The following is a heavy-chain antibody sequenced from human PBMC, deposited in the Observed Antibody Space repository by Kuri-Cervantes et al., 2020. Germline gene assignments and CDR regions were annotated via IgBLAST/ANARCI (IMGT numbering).Heavy chain of an antibody. D-gene: IGHD5-24*01. J-gene: IGHJ4*02. CDR1: GFTFSSYS. V-gene: IGHV3-21*04. CDR2: ISSSSSYI. Sequence: GESLKISCAASGFTFSSYSMNWVRQAPGKGLEWVSSISSSSSYIYYADSVKGRFTISRDNAKNSLYLQMNSLRAEDTAVYYCARVPLDGYIPYWGQGTLVTVSS. CDR3: ARVPLDGYIPY.